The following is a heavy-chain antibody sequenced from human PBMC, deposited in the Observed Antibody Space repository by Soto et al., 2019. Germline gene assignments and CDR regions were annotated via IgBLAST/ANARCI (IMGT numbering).Heavy chain of an antibody. V-gene: IGHV1-46*01. D-gene: IGHD3-22*01. CDR1: GYTFTSYY. J-gene: IGHJ4*02. Sequence: ASVKVSCKASGYTFTSYYMHWVRQAPGQGLEWMGIINPSGGSTSYAQKLQGRVTMTTDTSTSTAYMELRSLRSDDTAVYYCARDTYYYDSSGYYLLYGHFDYWGQGTLVTVSS. CDR3: ARDTYYYDSSGYYLLYGHFDY. CDR2: INPSGGST.